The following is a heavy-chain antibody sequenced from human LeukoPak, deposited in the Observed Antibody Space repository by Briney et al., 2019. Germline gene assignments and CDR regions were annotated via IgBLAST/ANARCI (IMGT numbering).Heavy chain of an antibody. Sequence: GGSLRLSCAASGFTFRNYGMHWVRLAPGKGLEWVAFIRYDGSIKYYVDSVRGRFTVSRDNSKNTLYLQMNSLRAEDTAIYYCAKDVNVGGDYFDYWGQGTLVTVSS. CDR3: AKDVNVGGDYFDY. CDR1: GFTFRNYG. J-gene: IGHJ4*02. CDR2: IRYDGSIK. D-gene: IGHD3-10*01. V-gene: IGHV3-30*02.